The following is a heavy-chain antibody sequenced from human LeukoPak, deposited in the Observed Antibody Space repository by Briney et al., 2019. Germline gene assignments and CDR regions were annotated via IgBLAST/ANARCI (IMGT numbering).Heavy chain of an antibody. CDR2: ISFNGGVV. J-gene: IGHJ6*03. V-gene: IGHV3-9*01. CDR1: GFMFENYA. Sequence: PGRSLRLSCAASGFMFENYALHWVRQAPGKGLEWVSGISFNGGVVGYMDSVKGRFTISRDNANNFLYLQMSSLKVEDTALYYCAKIAVPRPGRYHIGVWGKGITVTVSS. CDR3: AKIAVPRPGRYHIGV. D-gene: IGHD2-21*01.